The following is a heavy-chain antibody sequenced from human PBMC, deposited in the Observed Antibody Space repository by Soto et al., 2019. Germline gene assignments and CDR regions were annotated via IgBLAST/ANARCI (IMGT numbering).Heavy chain of an antibody. J-gene: IGHJ2*01. D-gene: IGHD2-15*01. V-gene: IGHV4-59*12. CDR1: GGSITSYH. CDR3: GRAIPAGFTHYFEP. Sequence: LSLTCIGAGGSITSYHWSWIRQFPGNGLERIAYTSYTGNTNYNPSLQSRCTIAIDTSKNQLSLKMTSMTAADTAAHYCGRAIPAGFTHYFEPCGR. CDR2: TSYTGNT.